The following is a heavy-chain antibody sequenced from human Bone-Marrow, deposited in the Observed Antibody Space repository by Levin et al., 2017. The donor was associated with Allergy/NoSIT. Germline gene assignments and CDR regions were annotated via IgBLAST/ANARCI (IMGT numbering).Heavy chain of an antibody. CDR1: GFTFSSFW. V-gene: IGHV3-7*01. CDR2: IKQDGSDK. CDR3: VRDIRNSGSVLDY. D-gene: IGHD3-3*02. Sequence: LSLTCAASGFTFSSFWMSWVRQAPGKGLEWVANIKQDGSDKYYVDSVKGRFTISRDNAKNSLYLQMDSLRAEDTAVYYCVRDIRNSGSVLDYWGQGTLVTVSS. J-gene: IGHJ4*02.